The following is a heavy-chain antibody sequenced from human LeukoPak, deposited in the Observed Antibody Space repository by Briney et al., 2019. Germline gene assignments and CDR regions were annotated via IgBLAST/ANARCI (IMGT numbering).Heavy chain of an antibody. CDR1: GFTFGTFW. Sequence: PGGSLRLSCAASGFTFGTFWMSWVRQAPGKGLEWVASINQDESAKRYADSVTGRFTVFRDNTKNSLFLQMTFLRVEDTAVYYCAKLIRDVTIYDFWGQGALVTVSS. CDR2: INQDESAK. CDR3: AKLIRDVTIYDF. V-gene: IGHV3-7*01. J-gene: IGHJ4*02. D-gene: IGHD2-21*01.